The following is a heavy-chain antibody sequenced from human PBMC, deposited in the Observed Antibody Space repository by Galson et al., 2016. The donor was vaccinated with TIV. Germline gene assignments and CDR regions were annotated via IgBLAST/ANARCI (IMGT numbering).Heavy chain of an antibody. Sequence: SVKVSCKASGGIFRNYPISWVRQAPGQGLEWMGGIIPIFNIADYAQKFQGRVTITADESARTVSMELSSLRSADTAVYYCARAGGGYHDTYWYFDLWGRGTLVTVSS. CDR2: IIPIFNIA. V-gene: IGHV1-69*13. J-gene: IGHJ2*01. CDR3: ARAGGGYHDTYWYFDL. CDR1: GGIFRNYP. D-gene: IGHD3-22*01.